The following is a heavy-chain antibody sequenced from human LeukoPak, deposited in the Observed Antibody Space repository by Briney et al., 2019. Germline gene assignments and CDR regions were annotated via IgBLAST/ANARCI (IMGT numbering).Heavy chain of an antibody. Sequence: GASVKVSCKASGYTFTDYYIHWVRQAPGQGFEWMGWINPNSGGTNYAQKFQGRVTMTRDTSISTAYMELSRLRSDDTAVYYCARAWELGLPNRNWFDPWGQGTLVTVSS. V-gene: IGHV1-2*02. J-gene: IGHJ5*02. D-gene: IGHD1-26*01. CDR2: INPNSGGT. CDR1: GYTFTDYY. CDR3: ARAWELGLPNRNWFDP.